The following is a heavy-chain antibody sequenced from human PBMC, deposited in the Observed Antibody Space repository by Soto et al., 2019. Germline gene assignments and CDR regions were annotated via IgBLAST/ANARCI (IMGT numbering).Heavy chain of an antibody. CDR3: ARDRYSSSTLFDY. Sequence: QVQLVESGGGVVQPGRSLRLSCAASGFTFSSYAMHWVRQAPGKGLEWGAVISYDGGNKYYADSVKGRFTISRDNSKNTLYLQMNTLRAEDTAVYYCARDRYSSSTLFDYWGQGTLVSVSS. J-gene: IGHJ4*02. D-gene: IGHD6-6*01. CDR2: ISYDGGNK. V-gene: IGHV3-30-3*01. CDR1: GFTFSSYA.